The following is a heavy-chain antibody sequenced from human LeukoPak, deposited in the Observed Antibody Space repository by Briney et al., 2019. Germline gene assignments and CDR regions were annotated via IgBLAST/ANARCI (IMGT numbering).Heavy chain of an antibody. CDR1: GFTFSSYW. Sequence: GGSLRLSCAASGFTFSSYWMSWVRQAPGKGLEWVANIKQDGSEKYYVDSVKGRFTISRDNAKNSLYLQMNSLRAEDTAVYYCARWGRTLSYYYGSGSYYTGLVRAFDIWGQGTMVTVSS. D-gene: IGHD3-10*01. CDR2: IKQDGSEK. J-gene: IGHJ3*02. V-gene: IGHV3-7*01. CDR3: ARWGRTLSYYYGSGSYYTGLVRAFDI.